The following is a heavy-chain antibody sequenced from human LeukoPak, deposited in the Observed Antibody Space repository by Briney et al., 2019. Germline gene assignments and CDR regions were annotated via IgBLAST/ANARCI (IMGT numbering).Heavy chain of an antibody. D-gene: IGHD3-9*01. CDR1: GFTFSSYA. Sequence: GSLRLSCAASGFTFSSYAMSWVRQAPGKGREGVSAISGSGGSTYYADSVKGRFTISRDNSKNTLYLQMNSLRAEDTAVYYCAKGYDILTGYYTAFDIWGQGTMVTVSS. CDR3: AKGYDILTGYYTAFDI. CDR2: ISGSGGST. V-gene: IGHV3-23*01. J-gene: IGHJ3*02.